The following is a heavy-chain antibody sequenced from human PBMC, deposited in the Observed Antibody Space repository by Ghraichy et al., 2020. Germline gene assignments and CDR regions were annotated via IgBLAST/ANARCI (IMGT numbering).Heavy chain of an antibody. Sequence: VKVSCKASGYTFTGYYMHWVRQAPGQGLEWMGWINPNSGGTNYAQKFQGRVTMTRDTSISTAYMELSRLRSDDTAVYYCASLQYCSGGSCYSDYFDYWGQGTLVTVSS. J-gene: IGHJ4*02. CDR1: GYTFTGYY. V-gene: IGHV1-2*02. CDR2: INPNSGGT. CDR3: ASLQYCSGGSCYSDYFDY. D-gene: IGHD2-15*01.